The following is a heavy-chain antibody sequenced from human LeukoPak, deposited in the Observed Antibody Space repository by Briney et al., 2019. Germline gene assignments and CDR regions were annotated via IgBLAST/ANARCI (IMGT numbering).Heavy chain of an antibody. CDR2: ISWNSGFI. CDR3: AKSQWFAITDYFDY. J-gene: IGHJ4*02. V-gene: IGHV3-9*01. CDR1: GFTFSSQS. D-gene: IGHD3-10*01. Sequence: PGGSLRLSCVASGFTFSSQSMNWVRQAPGKGLEWVSGISWNSGFIAYADSVKGRFTISRDNAKNSLYLQMNSLRAEDTALYYCAKSQWFAITDYFDYWGQGTLVTVSS.